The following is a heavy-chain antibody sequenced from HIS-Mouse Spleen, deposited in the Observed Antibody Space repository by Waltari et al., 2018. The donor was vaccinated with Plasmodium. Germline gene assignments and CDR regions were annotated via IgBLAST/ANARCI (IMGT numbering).Heavy chain of an antibody. V-gene: IGHV1-69*04. J-gene: IGHJ3*02. D-gene: IGHD6-13*01. Sequence: QVQLVQSGPEVKKPGSSVKVSCKASGDPFSTYAFTWVRQAPGQGLEWMGSIIPILGITNYAQNFQGRVTITADKSTSTAYMELSSLRSEDTAVYYCARVLSIAAAGKDAFDIWGQGTMVTVSS. CDR2: IIPILGIT. CDR1: GDPFSTYA. CDR3: ARVLSIAAAGKDAFDI.